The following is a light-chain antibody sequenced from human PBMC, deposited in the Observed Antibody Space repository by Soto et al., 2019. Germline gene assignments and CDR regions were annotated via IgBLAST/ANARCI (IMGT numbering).Light chain of an antibody. V-gene: IGKV3-20*01. CDR3: HQYGSSPQT. Sequence: EIVLTQSPGTLSLSPGEXATLSCRASQSVSSSYLAWYQQKPGQAPRLLIYGASSRATGIPDRFTGSGSGTDFTLTISRLEPEDFAVFYCHQYGSSPQTFGQGTKVDIK. CDR2: GAS. CDR1: QSVSSSY. J-gene: IGKJ1*01.